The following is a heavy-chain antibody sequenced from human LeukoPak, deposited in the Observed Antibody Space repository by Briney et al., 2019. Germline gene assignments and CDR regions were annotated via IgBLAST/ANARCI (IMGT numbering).Heavy chain of an antibody. Sequence: GGSLRLSCAASGFTFSSYSMNWVRQAPGKGLGWVSSISSSSSYIYYADSVKGRFTISRDNAKNSLYLQMNSLRAEDTAVYYCARDDEVSVYFDYWGQGTLVTVSS. D-gene: IGHD3-16*02. CDR1: GFTFSSYS. J-gene: IGHJ4*02. V-gene: IGHV3-21*01. CDR3: ARDDEVSVYFDY. CDR2: ISSSSSYI.